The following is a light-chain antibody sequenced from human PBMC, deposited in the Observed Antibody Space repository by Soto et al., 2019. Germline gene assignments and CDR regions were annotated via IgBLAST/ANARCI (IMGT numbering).Light chain of an antibody. CDR1: QGVTSNH. Sequence: ENVLTQSPGTMSLSPGERATLSCRASQGVTSNHLAWYQQKPGQAPRLLIYGVFNRATGIPDRFSGSGSGTDFTLTITRLEPEDSAVYFCQHYDGSPRTFGQGTKLEIK. V-gene: IGKV3-20*01. CDR3: QHYDGSPRT. CDR2: GVF. J-gene: IGKJ2*01.